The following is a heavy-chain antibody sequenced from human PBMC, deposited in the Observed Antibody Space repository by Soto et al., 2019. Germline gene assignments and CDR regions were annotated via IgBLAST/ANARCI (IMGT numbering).Heavy chain of an antibody. J-gene: IGHJ6*02. Sequence: QVQLVESGGGVVQPGRSLRLSCAASGFTFSSYGMHWVRQAPGKGLEWVAVIWYDGSNKYYADSVKGRFTISRDNTKNTLYLQMNSLRAEDTAVYYCARDQRFLEWLYPISRGMDVWGQGTTVTVSS. CDR3: ARDQRFLEWLYPISRGMDV. CDR1: GFTFSSYG. V-gene: IGHV3-33*01. CDR2: IWYDGSNK. D-gene: IGHD3-3*01.